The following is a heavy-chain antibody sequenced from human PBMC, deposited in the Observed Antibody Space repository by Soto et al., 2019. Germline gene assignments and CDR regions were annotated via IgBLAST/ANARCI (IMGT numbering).Heavy chain of an antibody. CDR2: INHSGST. D-gene: IGHD6-13*01. CDR3: ARLAAAGASYYFDY. V-gene: IGHV4-34*01. CDR1: GGSFSGYY. J-gene: IGHJ4*02. Sequence: QVQLQQWGAGLLKPSETLSLTCAVYGGSFSGYYWSWIRQPPGKGLEWIGEINHSGSTNYNPSLKSRVTISVDTSKNQFSLKLSSVTAADTAVYYCARLAAAGASYYFDYWGQGTLVTVSS.